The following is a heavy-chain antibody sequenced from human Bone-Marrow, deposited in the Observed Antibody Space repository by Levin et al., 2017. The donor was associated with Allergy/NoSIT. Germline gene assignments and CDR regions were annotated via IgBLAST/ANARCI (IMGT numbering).Heavy chain of an antibody. D-gene: IGHD1-1*01. CDR2: IYYSGST. J-gene: IGHJ6*02. CDR3: ARSAQLEVPPNDYYYYGMDV. V-gene: IGHV4-31*03. CDR1: GGSISSGGYY. Sequence: SETLSLTCTVSGGSISSGGYYWSWIRQHPGKGLEWIGYIYYSGSTYYNPSLKSRVTISVDTSKNQFSLKLSSVTAADTAVYYCARSAQLEVPPNDYYYYGMDVWGQGTTVTVSS.